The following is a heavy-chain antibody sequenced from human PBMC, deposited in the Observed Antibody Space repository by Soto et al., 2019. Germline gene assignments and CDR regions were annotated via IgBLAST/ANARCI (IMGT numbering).Heavy chain of an antibody. Sequence: PSETLSLTCSVSGGSVNNKTYYWSWIRQPPGKRLEWIGYVYYSGTTNYNPSLKSRVPISIDMSKNQFSLRLSSVTAADTALYYCARTTAVPNTLRSRYFFDFWGQGTLVTVSS. V-gene: IGHV4-61*01. J-gene: IGHJ4*02. CDR3: ARTTAVPNTLRSRYFFDF. CDR2: VYYSGTT. D-gene: IGHD3-9*01. CDR1: GGSVNNKTYY.